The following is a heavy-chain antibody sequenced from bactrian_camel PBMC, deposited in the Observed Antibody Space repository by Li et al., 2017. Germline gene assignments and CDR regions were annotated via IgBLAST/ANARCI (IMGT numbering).Heavy chain of an antibody. D-gene: IGHD1*01. CDR3: AKDSREMWHVAEYDY. Sequence: DVQLVESGGDLVQPGGSLRLSCSASGFTKSSYYMSWVRQAPGKGLEWVSTINHNGYSTYYADSVKGRFTISRDNAKNTVYLQLDSLKTEDTAMYYCAKDSREMWHVAEYDYWGQGTQVTVS. V-gene: IGHV3S40*01. CDR1: GFTKSSYY. J-gene: IGHJ4*01. CDR2: INHNGYST.